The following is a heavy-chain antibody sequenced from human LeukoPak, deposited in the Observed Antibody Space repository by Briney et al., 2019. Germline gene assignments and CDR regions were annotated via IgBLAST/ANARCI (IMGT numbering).Heavy chain of an antibody. CDR3: AKDAFCTSTNCYASYFDY. V-gene: IGHV3-23*01. J-gene: IGHJ4*02. CDR1: GFTFSSYA. CDR2: ISGSGGTT. Sequence: GSLRLSCAASGFTFSSYAMSWVRQAPGKGLEWVSAISGSGGTTHYADSVKGRFTISRDRSKNTLHLQMHSLRAEDTAVYYCAKDAFCTSTNCYASYFDYWGQGTLVTVSS. D-gene: IGHD2-2*01.